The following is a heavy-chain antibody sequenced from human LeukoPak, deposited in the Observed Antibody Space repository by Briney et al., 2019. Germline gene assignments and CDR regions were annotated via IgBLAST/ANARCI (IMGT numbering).Heavy chain of an antibody. CDR1: GITFNNFG. CDR2: ISNGGDHK. CDR3: AKVISSYSSFDSY. V-gene: IGHV3-23*01. Sequence: GGSLRLSCAASGITFNNFGMRWVRQAPGKGLEWVSSISNGGDHKFYADSVRGRFTISRDNSKNTLYLQVDSLRAEDTAVYYCAKVISSYSSFDSYWGQGTLVTVSS. J-gene: IGHJ4*02. D-gene: IGHD5-12*01.